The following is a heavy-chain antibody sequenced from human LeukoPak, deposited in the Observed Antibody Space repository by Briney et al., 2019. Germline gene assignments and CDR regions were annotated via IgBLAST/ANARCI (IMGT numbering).Heavy chain of an antibody. V-gene: IGHV3-7*01. CDR2: IKQDGSEK. CDR1: GFTFSSYW. J-gene: IGHJ3*02. D-gene: IGHD5-18*01. Sequence: PGGSLRLSCAASGFTFSSYWMSWVRQAPGKGLEWVANIKQDGSEKYYVDSVKGRFTISRDNAKNSLYLQMNSLRAEDTAVYYCAREGTATVVDAFDIWGQGTMVTVSS. CDR3: AREGTATVVDAFDI.